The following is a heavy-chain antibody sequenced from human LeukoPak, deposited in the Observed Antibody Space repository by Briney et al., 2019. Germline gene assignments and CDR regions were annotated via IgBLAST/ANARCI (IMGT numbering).Heavy chain of an antibody. J-gene: IGHJ4*02. CDR3: AKGLGDYDDFRLGY. V-gene: IGHV3-48*01. Sequence: GGSLRLSCAASGFTFSSSSMNWVRQAPGKGLEWVSYISSSSGTIYYADSVKGRFTISRDNAKSSLYLQMNSLRAEDTAVYYCAKGLGDYDDFRLGYWGQGTLVTVSS. CDR2: ISSSSGTI. D-gene: IGHD4-17*01. CDR1: GFTFSSSS.